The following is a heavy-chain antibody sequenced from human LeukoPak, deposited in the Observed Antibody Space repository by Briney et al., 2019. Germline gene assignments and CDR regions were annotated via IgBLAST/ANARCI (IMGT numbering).Heavy chain of an antibody. CDR3: ARGDYSSSWYGGLTYYYYGMDV. CDR1: GFTFSSYD. Sequence: PGGSLRLSCAASGFTFSSYDMHWVRQATGKGLEWVSAIGTAGDTYYPGSVKGRFTISRENAKNSLYLQMNSLRAGDTAVYYCARGDYSSSWYGGLTYYYYGMDVWGQGTTVTVSS. CDR2: IGTAGDT. V-gene: IGHV3-13*01. J-gene: IGHJ6*02. D-gene: IGHD6-13*01.